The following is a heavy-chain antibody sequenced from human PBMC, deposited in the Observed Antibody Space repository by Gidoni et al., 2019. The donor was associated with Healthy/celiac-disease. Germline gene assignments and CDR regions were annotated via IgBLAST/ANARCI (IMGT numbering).Heavy chain of an antibody. Sequence: QVQLVESGGGVVQPGRSLRLSCAASGFLFSSYRMPWVRQAPGKGLEWVAGISYDGRNKYYADSGKGRFTISRDKSKNTLYLQMNSLRAEDTAVYYWANAFSYSGSYYVLGGSFDYWGQGTLVTVSS. J-gene: IGHJ4*02. CDR3: ANAFSYSGSYYVLGGSFDY. CDR2: ISYDGRNK. D-gene: IGHD1-26*01. V-gene: IGHV3-30*18. CDR1: GFLFSSYR.